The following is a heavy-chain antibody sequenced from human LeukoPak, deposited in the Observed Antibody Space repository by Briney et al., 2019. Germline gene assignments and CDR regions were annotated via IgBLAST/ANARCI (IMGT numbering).Heavy chain of an antibody. CDR1: GYTFTSYD. Sequence: ASVKVSCKASGYTFTSYDISWVRQATGQGLEWMGWMNPNSGNTGYAQKFQGRVTMTRNTSISTAYMELSSLRSEDTAVYYCARDDSGWYVSYYYYGMDVWGQGTTVTVSS. CDR2: MNPNSGNT. V-gene: IGHV1-8*01. CDR3: ARDDSGWYVSYYYYGMDV. D-gene: IGHD6-19*01. J-gene: IGHJ6*02.